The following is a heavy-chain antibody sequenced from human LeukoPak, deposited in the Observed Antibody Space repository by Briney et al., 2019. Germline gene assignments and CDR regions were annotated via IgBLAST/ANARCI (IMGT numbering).Heavy chain of an antibody. J-gene: IGHJ4*02. V-gene: IGHV3-23*01. Sequence: PGRSLRLSCAASGFTFDDYAMHWVRQAPGKGLEWVSGIGYSGDGTYYADSVKGRFTISRDNSKNTLYLQMNSLGAEDTAVYYCAKDARRSSGWYYFDSWGQGTLVTVSS. CDR1: GFTFDDYA. CDR3: AKDARRSSGWYYFDS. CDR2: IGYSGDGT. D-gene: IGHD6-19*01.